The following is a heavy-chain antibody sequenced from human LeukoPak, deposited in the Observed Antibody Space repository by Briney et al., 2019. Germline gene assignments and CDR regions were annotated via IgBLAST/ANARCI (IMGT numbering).Heavy chain of an antibody. D-gene: IGHD4-23*01. V-gene: IGHV1-24*01. J-gene: IGHJ4*02. CDR3: ATSLATVVTRMDYYFDY. Sequence: QKFQGRVTMTEDTSTDTAYMELSSLRSEDTAVYYCATSLATVVTRMDYYFDYWGQGTLVTVSS.